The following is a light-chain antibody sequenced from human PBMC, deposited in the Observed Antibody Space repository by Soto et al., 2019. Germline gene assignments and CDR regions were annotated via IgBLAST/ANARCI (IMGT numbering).Light chain of an antibody. J-gene: IGLJ2*01. CDR1: SSDVGAYNY. V-gene: IGLV2-14*03. CDR3: SSYTGSSTVL. CDR2: DVS. Sequence: QSALTQPASVSGSPGQSITISCTGTSSDVGAYNYVSWYQHHPGKAPKLMICDVSNRPSGVSNRFSGSKSGNTASLTISGLQAEDEADYYCSSYTGSSTVLFGGGTKLTVL.